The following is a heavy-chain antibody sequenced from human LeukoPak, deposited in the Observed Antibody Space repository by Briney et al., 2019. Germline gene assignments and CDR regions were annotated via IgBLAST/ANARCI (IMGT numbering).Heavy chain of an antibody. V-gene: IGHV4-61*05. Sequence: PSETLSLTCTVSGGSISSSSYYWGWIRQPPGKGLEWIGYIDHTGTTNYNPSLNSRVTISRDTSKNQFSLKLSSVTAADTAVYYCARGPSPRGYSSGWRSYYYYYMDVWGKGTTVTVSS. CDR3: ARGPSPRGYSSGWRSYYYYYMDV. CDR1: GGSISSSSYY. CDR2: IDHTGTT. D-gene: IGHD6-19*01. J-gene: IGHJ6*03.